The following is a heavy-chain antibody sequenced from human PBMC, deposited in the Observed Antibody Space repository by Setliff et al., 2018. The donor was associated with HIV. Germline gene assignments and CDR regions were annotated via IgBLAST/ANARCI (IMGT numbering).Heavy chain of an antibody. J-gene: IGHJ5*02. D-gene: IGHD2-2*02. CDR1: GDSITNDDYY. CDR2: IHYNGRT. Sequence: PSETLSLTCTVSGDSITNDDYYWGWIRQPPGKGLEWIAIIHYNGRTYYDPSLKSRVTIFVDTSKTQFYLKLRSVTASDTAVYYCARYTSEVDWFDPWGQGTLVTVSS. V-gene: IGHV4-39*01. CDR3: ARYTSEVDWFDP.